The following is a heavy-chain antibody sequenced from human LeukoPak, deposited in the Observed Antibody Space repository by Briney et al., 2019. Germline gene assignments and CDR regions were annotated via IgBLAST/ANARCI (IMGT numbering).Heavy chain of an antibody. CDR2: IIPILGIA. J-gene: IGHJ6*02. Sequence: SVKVSCKASGGTFSSYAISWVRQAPGQGLEWMGRIIPILGIANYAQKFQGRVTITADKSTSTAYMELSSLRSEDTAVYYCARDQALPAADYGMDVWGQGTTVTVSS. D-gene: IGHD6-13*01. CDR1: GGTFSSYA. V-gene: IGHV1-69*04. CDR3: ARDQALPAADYGMDV.